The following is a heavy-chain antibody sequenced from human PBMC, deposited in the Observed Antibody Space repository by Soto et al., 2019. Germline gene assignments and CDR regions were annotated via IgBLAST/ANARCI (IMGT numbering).Heavy chain of an antibody. CDR3: ARVPPFGR. J-gene: IGHJ4*02. CDR1: GGSISSGGYS. CDR2: IYHSAST. V-gene: IGHV4-30-2*01. Sequence: QLQLQESGSGLVKPSQTLSLTCAVSGGSISSGGYSWSWIRQPPGKGLEWIAYIYHSASTYYNPSLKIRVPPSAASSENPFSLKPRSVTSSGTAGYYWARVPPFGRWGQGTLVTVSS. D-gene: IGHD3-10*01.